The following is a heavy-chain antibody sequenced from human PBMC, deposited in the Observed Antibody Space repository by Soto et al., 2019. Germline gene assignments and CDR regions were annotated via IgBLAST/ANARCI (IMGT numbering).Heavy chain of an antibody. Sequence: EVHLVESGGGLVKPGGSLRLSCAVSGFTFSSCTMNWVRQAPGKGLEWVSSLSPSSGHIYYADSVKGGFTISRDNAKNSRSLQMTSHRGEDTAVYYCSGCSGGACHKNYGMDVWGQGTTVTVSS. CDR1: GFTFSSCT. CDR3: SGCSGGACHKNYGMDV. V-gene: IGHV3-21*06. D-gene: IGHD2-15*01. J-gene: IGHJ6*02. CDR2: LSPSSGHI.